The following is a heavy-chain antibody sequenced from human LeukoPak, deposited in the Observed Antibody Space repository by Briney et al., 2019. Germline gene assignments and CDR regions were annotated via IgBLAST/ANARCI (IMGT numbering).Heavy chain of an antibody. V-gene: IGHV3-53*01. J-gene: IGHJ4*02. CDR3: ARATNLIPNYFDY. CDR1: GFTVSSNY. Sequence: GGSLRLSCAASGFTVSSNYMGWVRQGPGQGLEWVSVIYSGGSTYYADSVKGRFTISRDNSKNTLYLQMNSLRAEDTAVYYCARATNLIPNYFDYWGQGTLVTVSS. D-gene: IGHD2-2*01. CDR2: IYSGGST.